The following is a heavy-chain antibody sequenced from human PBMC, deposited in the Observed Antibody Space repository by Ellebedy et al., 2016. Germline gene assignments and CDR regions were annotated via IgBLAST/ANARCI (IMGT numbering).Heavy chain of an antibody. Sequence: GGSLRLXXAASGFTVRSRAMSWVRQAPGKGLEWVASINNGGNPYYADSVRGRFFISRDSSTNTLFLQMNSLRPEDTAVYHCAVDGTDVWGAGTSVTVSS. V-gene: IGHV3-23*01. J-gene: IGHJ6*04. D-gene: IGHD1-26*01. CDR1: GFTVRSRA. CDR3: AVDGTDV. CDR2: INNGGNP.